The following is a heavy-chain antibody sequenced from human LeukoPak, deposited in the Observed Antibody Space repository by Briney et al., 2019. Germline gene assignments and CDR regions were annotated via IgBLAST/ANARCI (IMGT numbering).Heavy chain of an antibody. V-gene: IGHV3-30*18. Sequence: GRSLRLSCAASGLTFSSYGMHWVRQAPGKGLEWVAVISYDGSNKYYADSVKGRFTISRDNSKNTLYLQMNSLRAEDTAVYYCAKGPPYSNYVSWFDPWGQGTLVTVSS. CDR1: GLTFSSYG. D-gene: IGHD4-11*01. CDR3: AKGPPYSNYVSWFDP. CDR2: ISYDGSNK. J-gene: IGHJ5*01.